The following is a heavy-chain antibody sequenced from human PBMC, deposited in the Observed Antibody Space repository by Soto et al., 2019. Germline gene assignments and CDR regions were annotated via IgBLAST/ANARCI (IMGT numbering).Heavy chain of an antibody. V-gene: IGHV3-9*01. CDR2: ISWNSGNI. D-gene: IGHD5-18*01. J-gene: IGHJ4*02. Sequence: EVQLEESGGALVQPGRSLRLSCAASGFTFDDYAMHWVRQVLGKGLEWVSSISWNSGNIGSADSVKGRFTTSRDNAKNSLYLQMNSLRPEDTALYYCVRSKGGYSYGTPFDYWGQGTLVTVSS. CDR3: VRSKGGYSYGTPFDY. CDR1: GFTFDDYA.